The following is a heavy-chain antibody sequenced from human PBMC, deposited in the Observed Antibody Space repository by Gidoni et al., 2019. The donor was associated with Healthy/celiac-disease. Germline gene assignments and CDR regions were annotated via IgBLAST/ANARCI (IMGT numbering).Heavy chain of an antibody. CDR1: GFTFSSYA. CDR2: ISRNGGST. J-gene: IGHJ5*02. V-gene: IGHV3-64*01. D-gene: IGHD3-10*01. CDR3: ARSLWFGEWGWFDP. Sequence: LVQPGGSLRLSCAASGFTFSSYAMHWGRQAPGKGLEYVSAISRNGGSTYDANSVKGRFTISRDNSKNTLYLQMGSLRAEDMAVYYCARSLWFGEWGWFDPWGQGTLVTVSS.